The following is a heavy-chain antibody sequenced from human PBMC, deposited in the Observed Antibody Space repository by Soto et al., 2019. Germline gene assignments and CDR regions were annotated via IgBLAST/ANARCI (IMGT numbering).Heavy chain of an antibody. J-gene: IGHJ3*02. Sequence: GGSLRLSCAASGFTFSSYAMHWVRQAPGKGLEWVAVISYDGSNKYYADSVKGRFTISGDNSKNTLYLQMNSLRAEDTAVYYCTAWWNAFDIWGQGTMVTVSS. CDR3: TAWWNAFDI. CDR1: GFTFSSYA. D-gene: IGHD2-15*01. CDR2: ISYDGSNK. V-gene: IGHV3-30-3*01.